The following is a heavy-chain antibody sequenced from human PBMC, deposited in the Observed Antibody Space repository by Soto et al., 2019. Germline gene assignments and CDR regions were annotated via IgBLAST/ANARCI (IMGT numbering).Heavy chain of an antibody. Sequence: GASVKVSCQASGYTFTGDYMHLVRQAPVQGLEWMGWINPNSGGTNYAQKFQGRVTMTRDTSISTAYMELSRLRSDDTAVYYWARDEEYDDSSGHGRWGQGTRVTVSS. CDR3: ARDEEYDDSSGHGR. V-gene: IGHV1-2*02. J-gene: IGHJ4*02. CDR2: INPNSGGT. CDR1: GYTFTGDY. D-gene: IGHD3-22*01.